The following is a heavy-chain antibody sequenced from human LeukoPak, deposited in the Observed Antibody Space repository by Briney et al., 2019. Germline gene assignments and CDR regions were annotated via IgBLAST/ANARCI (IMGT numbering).Heavy chain of an antibody. D-gene: IGHD2-15*01. CDR3: ARGAPYCSGGSCYSGVFDY. Sequence: SETLSLTCTVSGGSISSSNYYWGWIRQPPGKGLEWIGSIYYSGSTYYNPSLKSRVTISVDTSKNQFSLKLSSVTAADTAVYYCARGAPYCSGGSCYSGVFDYWGQGTLVTVSS. J-gene: IGHJ4*02. CDR1: GGSISSSNYY. CDR2: IYYSGST. V-gene: IGHV4-39*07.